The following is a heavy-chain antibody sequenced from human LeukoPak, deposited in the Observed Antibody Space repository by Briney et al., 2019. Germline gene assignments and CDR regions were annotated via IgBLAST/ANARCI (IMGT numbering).Heavy chain of an antibody. J-gene: IGHJ2*01. CDR2: ISSSGRTT. V-gene: IGHV3-48*03. CDR1: GFTFSSYE. CDR3: AKSSSPMVVVVISDSYFDL. D-gene: IGHD3-22*01. Sequence: GGSLRLSCAASGFTFSSYEMNWVRQAPGKGLEWVSYISSSGRTTYYADSVKGRFTISRDNAKNSLYLQMNGLRLEDMALYYCAKSSSPMVVVVISDSYFDLWGRGTLVTVSS.